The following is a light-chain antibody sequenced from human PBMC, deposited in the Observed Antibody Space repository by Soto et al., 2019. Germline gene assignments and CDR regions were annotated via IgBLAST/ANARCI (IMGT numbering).Light chain of an antibody. CDR3: QQRSNWPSIT. Sequence: EIVLTQSSATLSVSPGERATLSCRASQSVSSNLAWYQQKPGQAPRLLIYGASTRATGIPARFSGSGSGTEFTLTITSLQSEDFAVYYCQQRSNWPSITFGQGTKVDIK. J-gene: IGKJ1*01. CDR1: QSVSSN. V-gene: IGKV3-15*01. CDR2: GAS.